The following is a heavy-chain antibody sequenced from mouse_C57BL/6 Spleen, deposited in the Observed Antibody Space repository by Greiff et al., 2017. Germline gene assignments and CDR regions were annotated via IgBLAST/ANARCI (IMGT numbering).Heavy chain of an antibody. CDR2: IHPNSGST. D-gene: IGHD1-1*01. Sequence: QVQLQQPGAELVKPGASVKLSCKASGYTFTSYWMHWVKQRPGQGLEWIGMIHPNSGSTNYNEKFKSKATLTVDKSSSTAYMQLSSLTSEDSAVYYGARGYYGSSVYAMDYWGQGTSVTVSS. V-gene: IGHV1-64*01. J-gene: IGHJ4*01. CDR3: ARGYYGSSVYAMDY. CDR1: GYTFTSYW.